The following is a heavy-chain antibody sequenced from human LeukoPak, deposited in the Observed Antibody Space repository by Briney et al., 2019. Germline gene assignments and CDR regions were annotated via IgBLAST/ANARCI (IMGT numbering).Heavy chain of an antibody. Sequence: GGSLRLSCAASGFTFSSYDMHWVRQATGKGLEWVSAIGTAGDTYYPGSVKGRFTISRENAKNSLYLQMNSLRAGDTAVYYCARVGTDYYGSGSYYWYFDLWGRGTLVTVSS. V-gene: IGHV3-13*04. D-gene: IGHD3-10*01. CDR1: GFTFSSYD. J-gene: IGHJ2*01. CDR2: IGTAGDT. CDR3: ARVGTDYYGSGSYYWYFDL.